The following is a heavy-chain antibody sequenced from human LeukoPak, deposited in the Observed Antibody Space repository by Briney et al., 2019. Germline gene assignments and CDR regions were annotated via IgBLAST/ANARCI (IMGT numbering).Heavy chain of an antibody. V-gene: IGHV1-8*02. CDR2: MNPNSGNT. J-gene: IGHJ6*02. CDR3: ARWAYYYGSGSHENGMDV. Sequence: ASVKVSCKASGYTFTTYDINWVRQATGQGLEWMGWMNPNSGNTGYAQKFQGRVTMTRNTSISTAYMELSSLRSEDTAVYYCARWAYYYGSGSHENGMDVWGQGTTVTVSS. CDR1: GYTFTTYD. D-gene: IGHD3-10*01.